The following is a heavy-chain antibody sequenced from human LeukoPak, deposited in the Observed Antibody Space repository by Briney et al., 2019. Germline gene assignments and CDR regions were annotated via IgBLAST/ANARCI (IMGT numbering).Heavy chain of an antibody. V-gene: IGHV4-34*01. CDR1: GGSFSGYY. Sequence: PSETLSLTCAVYGGSFSGYYWSWIRQPPGKGLEWIGEINHSGSTNYNPSLKSRVTISVDTSKNQFSLKLSSVTAADTAVYYCARHSSIAVAGYAQTPFDYWGQGTLVTVSS. J-gene: IGHJ4*02. CDR3: ARHSSIAVAGYAQTPFDY. CDR2: INHSGST. D-gene: IGHD6-19*01.